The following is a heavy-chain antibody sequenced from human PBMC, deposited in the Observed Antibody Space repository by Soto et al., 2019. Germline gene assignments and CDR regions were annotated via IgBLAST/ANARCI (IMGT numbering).Heavy chain of an antibody. J-gene: IGHJ6*02. CDR2: ISYDGSNK. CDR1: GFTFSSYA. CDR3: ARDMELLWFGELLFHPLYYYYGMDV. V-gene: IGHV3-30-3*01. D-gene: IGHD3-10*01. Sequence: PGGSLRLSCAAPGFTFSSYAMHWVRQAPGKGLEWVAVISYDGSNKYYADSVKGRFTISRDNSKNTLYLQMNSLRTEDTAVYYCARDMELLWFGELLFHPLYYYYGMDVWGQGTTVTVSS.